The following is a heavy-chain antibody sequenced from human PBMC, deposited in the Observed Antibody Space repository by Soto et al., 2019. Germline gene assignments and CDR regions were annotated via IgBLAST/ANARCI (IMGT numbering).Heavy chain of an antibody. V-gene: IGHV3-74*01. CDR1: GFTFSSYY. CDR3: ARAGPSASYSYTMDG. J-gene: IGHJ6*02. Sequence: GGSLRLSCAASGFTFSSYYMHWVRQAPGKGLEWVSRIRSDGSITHYADSVKGRFTISRDDAKNTLYLQMNSLRAEDTAVFYCARAGPSASYSYTMDGWGQGITVTVSS. CDR2: IRSDGSIT.